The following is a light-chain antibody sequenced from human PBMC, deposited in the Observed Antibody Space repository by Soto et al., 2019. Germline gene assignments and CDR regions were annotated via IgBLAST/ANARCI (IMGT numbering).Light chain of an antibody. V-gene: IGKV3-20*01. CDR3: QQYGSSGT. CDR1: QSVRSY. CDR2: DAS. J-gene: IGKJ1*01. Sequence: ESALTQSPGTLYLSPGERATLSCRASQSVRSYLAWYQQKPGQAPRLLIYDASNRATGIPARFSGSGSGTDFTLTIRRLEPEDFAVDDCQQYGSSGTFGQGTKVDIK.